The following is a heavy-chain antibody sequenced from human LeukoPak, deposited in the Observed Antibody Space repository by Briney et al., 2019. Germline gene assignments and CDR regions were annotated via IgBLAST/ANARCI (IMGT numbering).Heavy chain of an antibody. D-gene: IGHD1-26*01. J-gene: IGHJ1*01. V-gene: IGHV3-23*01. CDR2: VSSNGAKT. CDR1: GFTFSSYA. Sequence: PGGSLRLSCAASGFTFSSYAITWVRQAPGKGLEWVSAVSSNGAKTYYADSVKGRFTISRDNYKNMVFLQMNSLRAEDTAVYYCAKKVVVGATSPYSDFQDWGQGTLVTVSS. CDR3: AKKVVVGATSPYSDFQD.